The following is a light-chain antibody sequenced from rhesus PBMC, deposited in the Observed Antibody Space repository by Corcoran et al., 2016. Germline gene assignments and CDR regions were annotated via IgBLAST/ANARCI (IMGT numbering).Light chain of an antibody. CDR2: EVT. CDR1: SSDIGNYNY. V-gene: IGLV2-32*02. Sequence: QAALTQPRSVSGSPGQSVTISCTGTSSDIGNYNYVSWYQQRPDTAPKLMISEVTKLPSGVSDRFSGSKSGNAASLTVSGLQAEDEADYYCSSYACNSFIFGAGTRLTVL. J-gene: IGLJ1*01. CDR3: SSYACNSFI.